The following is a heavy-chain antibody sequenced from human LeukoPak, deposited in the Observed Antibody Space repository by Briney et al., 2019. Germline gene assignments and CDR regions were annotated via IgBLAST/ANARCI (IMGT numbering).Heavy chain of an antibody. CDR3: ARAHTYCSGGSCTYYYYGMDV. Sequence: GGSLRLSCAASGFTFSSYAMSWVRQAPGKGLEWVSRINSDGSSTSYADSVKGRFTISRDNAKNTLYLQMNSLRAEDTAVYYCARAHTYCSGGSCTYYYYGMDVWGQGTTVTVSS. D-gene: IGHD2-15*01. V-gene: IGHV3-74*01. CDR2: INSDGSST. CDR1: GFTFSSYA. J-gene: IGHJ6*02.